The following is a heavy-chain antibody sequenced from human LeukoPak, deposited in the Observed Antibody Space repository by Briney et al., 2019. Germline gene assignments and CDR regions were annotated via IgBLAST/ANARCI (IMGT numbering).Heavy chain of an antibody. CDR2: ISSDGSNT. Sequence: GGSLRLSCAASGFTFSTYWMHWVRQAPGKGPVWVSRISSDGSNTIYADSVKGRFTISGDNAKNTLYLQMNSLRAEDAAVYYCVRDKISGWFVDQWGQGTLVTVSS. J-gene: IGHJ4*02. CDR1: GFTFSTYW. D-gene: IGHD6-19*01. CDR3: VRDKISGWFVDQ. V-gene: IGHV3-74*01.